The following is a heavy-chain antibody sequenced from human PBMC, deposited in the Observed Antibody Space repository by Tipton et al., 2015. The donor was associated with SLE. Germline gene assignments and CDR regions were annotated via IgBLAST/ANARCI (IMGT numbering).Heavy chain of an antibody. Sequence: TLSLTCTVSGGSISSYYWSWIRQPPGKGLEWIGYIYYSGSTNYNPSLQSRVTISVDTSKNEFSLRLTSVTAADTAVYYCARDRGDEASDPFDLWGQGTMVIVSS. J-gene: IGHJ3*01. CDR1: GGSISSYY. D-gene: IGHD3-10*01. V-gene: IGHV4-59*12. CDR3: ARDRGDEASDPFDL. CDR2: IYYSGST.